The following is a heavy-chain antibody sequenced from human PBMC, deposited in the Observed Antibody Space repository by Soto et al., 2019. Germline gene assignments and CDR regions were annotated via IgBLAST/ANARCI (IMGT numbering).Heavy chain of an antibody. CDR1: GFTFSSYA. CDR3: ARELRIAAAGQTKTYGMDV. D-gene: IGHD6-13*01. Sequence: QVQLVESGGGVVQPGRSLRLSCAASGFTFSSYAMHWVRQAPGKGLEWVAVVSYDGSNKYYADSVKGRFTISRDNSKNPLYLQMNSLRDEDTAVYYCARELRIAAAGQTKTYGMDVWGQGTTVTVSS. CDR2: VSYDGSNK. J-gene: IGHJ6*02. V-gene: IGHV3-30-3*01.